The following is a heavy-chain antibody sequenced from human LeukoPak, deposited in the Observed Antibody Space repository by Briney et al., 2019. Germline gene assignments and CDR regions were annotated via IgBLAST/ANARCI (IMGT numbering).Heavy chain of an antibody. Sequence: PSETLSLTCTVSGGSISSYYWSWTRQPPGKGLEWTGFFFDSGSINYNPSLKSRVSISIDTSKNQFSLKLSSVTAADTAVYYCARSRGPNILTGYFMPYYFDYWGQGALVTVSS. V-gene: IGHV4-59*01. D-gene: IGHD3-9*01. CDR2: FFDSGSI. CDR1: GGSISSYY. CDR3: ARSRGPNILTGYFMPYYFDY. J-gene: IGHJ4*02.